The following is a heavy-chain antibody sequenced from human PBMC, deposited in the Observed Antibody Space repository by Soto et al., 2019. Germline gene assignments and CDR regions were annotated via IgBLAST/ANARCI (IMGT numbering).Heavy chain of an antibody. J-gene: IGHJ5*02. D-gene: IGHD5-18*01. V-gene: IGHV3-23*01. CDR3: AKGPQMATAEGNWFDP. Sequence: PGGSLRLSCAASGFTFSSYAMSWVRQAPGKGLEWVSAISGSGGSTYYADSVKGRFTISRDNSKNTLYLQMNSLRAEDTAVYYCAKGPQMATAEGNWFDPCGQGTLVTGSS. CDR1: GFTFSSYA. CDR2: ISGSGGST.